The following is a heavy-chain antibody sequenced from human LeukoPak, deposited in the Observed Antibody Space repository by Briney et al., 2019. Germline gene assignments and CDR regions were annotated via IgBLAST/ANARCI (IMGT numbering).Heavy chain of an antibody. Sequence: SETLSLTCAVYIDSFSNYHWNWIRQTPAKGMEWIGEVNESGGTNYNPSLKSRVTISVDKSKNQFSLKLSSVTAADTAVYYCARAWLRLPPPLPPHPLSMDVWGKGTTVTVSS. J-gene: IGHJ6*03. V-gene: IGHV4-34*01. CDR2: VNESGGT. D-gene: IGHD5-12*01. CDR1: IDSFSNYH. CDR3: ARAWLRLPPPLPPHPLSMDV.